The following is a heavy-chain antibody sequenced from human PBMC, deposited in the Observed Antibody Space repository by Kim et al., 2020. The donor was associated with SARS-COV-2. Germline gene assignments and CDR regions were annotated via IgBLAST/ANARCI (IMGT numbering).Heavy chain of an antibody. CDR2: ISYDGRNK. CDR3: AKDLSYPPVY. Sequence: GGSLRLSCAASGFTFSSYGMHWVRQAPGKGLEWVAVISYDGRNKYYADSVKGRFTISRDNSKNTLYLQMNSLRAEDTAVYYCAKDLSYPPVYWGQGTLVTVSS. CDR1: GFTFSSYG. J-gene: IGHJ4*02. V-gene: IGHV3-30*18. D-gene: IGHD1-26*01.